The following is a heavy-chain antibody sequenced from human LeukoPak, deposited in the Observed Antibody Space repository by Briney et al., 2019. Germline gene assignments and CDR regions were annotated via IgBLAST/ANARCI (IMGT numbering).Heavy chain of an antibody. V-gene: IGHV1-2*02. Sequence: ASVKVSCKVSGYTLTELSMHWVRQAPGQGLEWMGWITPGGGTNYPQNFQGRVAITWDTSITTAYMDLSRLTSDDTAVYYCARDRYGDGFAHFDYWGQGVLVTVSS. CDR1: GYTLTELS. CDR3: ARDRYGDGFAHFDY. J-gene: IGHJ4*02. CDR2: ITPGGGT. D-gene: IGHD5-24*01.